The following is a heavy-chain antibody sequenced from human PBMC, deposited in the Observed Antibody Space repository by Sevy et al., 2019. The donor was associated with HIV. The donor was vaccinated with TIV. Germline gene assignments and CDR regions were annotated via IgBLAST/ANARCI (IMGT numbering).Heavy chain of an antibody. J-gene: IGHJ4*02. Sequence: GESLKISCKGSGYSFTSYWIGWVRQMPGKGLEWMGIIYPGDSDTRYSPSFQGQVTISAGKSISTAYLQWSSLKASDTAMYYCARPPTERITMVRGVIITEAFDYWGQGTLVTVSS. D-gene: IGHD3-10*01. CDR3: ARPPTERITMVRGVIITEAFDY. CDR2: IYPGDSDT. CDR1: GYSFTSYW. V-gene: IGHV5-51*01.